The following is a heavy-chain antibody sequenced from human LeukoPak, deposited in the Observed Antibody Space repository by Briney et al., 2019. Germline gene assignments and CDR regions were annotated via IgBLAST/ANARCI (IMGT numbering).Heavy chain of an antibody. Sequence: SQTLSLTCTVSGGSISSGGYYWSWIRQHPGKGLEWIGYIYYSGSTYYNPSLKSRVTISVDTSKNQFPLKLSSVTAADTAVYYCASDYGGNSRPYYFDYWGQGTLVTVSS. CDR3: ASDYGGNSRPYYFDY. V-gene: IGHV4-31*03. CDR2: IYYSGST. J-gene: IGHJ4*02. D-gene: IGHD4-17*01. CDR1: GGSISSGGYY.